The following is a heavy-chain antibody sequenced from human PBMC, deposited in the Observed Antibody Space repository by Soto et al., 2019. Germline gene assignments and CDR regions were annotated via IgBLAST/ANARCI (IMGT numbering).Heavy chain of an antibody. Sequence: GGSLRLSCVASGFTFSSFAMNWVRQAPGKGLEWVSAISGSGVSTYYADSVKGRFTISRDNSKNTLYLQMNSLRAEDTAVYYCAKYVQAYYYYYMDVWGKGTTVTVSS. CDR1: GFTFSSFA. D-gene: IGHD1-1*01. CDR2: ISGSGVST. J-gene: IGHJ6*03. CDR3: AKYVQAYYYYYMDV. V-gene: IGHV3-23*01.